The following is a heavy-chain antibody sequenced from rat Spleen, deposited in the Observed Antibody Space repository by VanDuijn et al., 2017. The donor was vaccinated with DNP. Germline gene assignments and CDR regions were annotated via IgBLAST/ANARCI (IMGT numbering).Heavy chain of an antibody. J-gene: IGHJ2*01. CDR1: GYSITISYR. D-gene: IGHD1-6*01. CDR2: INGAGST. Sequence: EVQLQESGPGLVKPSQSLSLTCSVTGYSITISYRWNWIRKFPGNKLEWMGYINGAGSTQYNPSLKSRISVTRDTSKNQFFLQIKSVTVEDTATYYCARLHYGLNSWGHGVMVTVSS. V-gene: IGHV3-3*01. CDR3: ARLHYGLNS.